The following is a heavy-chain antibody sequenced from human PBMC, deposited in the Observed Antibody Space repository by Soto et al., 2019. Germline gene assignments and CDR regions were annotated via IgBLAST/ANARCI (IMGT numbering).Heavy chain of an antibody. CDR2: IKQDGSEK. D-gene: IGHD6-19*01. V-gene: IGHV3-7*01. J-gene: IGHJ4*01. CDR3: ARERGSGWSPNFDY. Sequence: EVQLVESGGGLVQPGGSLRLSCAASGFTFSSYWMSWVRQAPGKGLEWVANIKQDGSEKYYVDSVKGRFTISRDNAKNALYLQMNSLRAEDTAVYYCARERGSGWSPNFDYWGHGTLVTVSS. CDR1: GFTFSSYW.